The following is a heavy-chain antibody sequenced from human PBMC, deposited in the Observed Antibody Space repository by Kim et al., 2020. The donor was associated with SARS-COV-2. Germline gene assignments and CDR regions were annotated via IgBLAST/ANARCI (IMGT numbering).Heavy chain of an antibody. CDR1: GFTVSSNS. Sequence: GGSLRLSCAASGFTVSSNSMSWVRQAQGKGLEWVSVIYSGGSTYYADSVKGRFTISRENSKTTLYLQMNSLRAEDTAVYYCARDPGYCSGGSCYYCDYFDVWGPRTLVTVSS. D-gene: IGHD2-15*01. J-gene: IGHJ4*01. CDR2: IYSGGST. V-gene: IGHV3-53*01. CDR3: ARDPGYCSGGSCYYCDYFDV.